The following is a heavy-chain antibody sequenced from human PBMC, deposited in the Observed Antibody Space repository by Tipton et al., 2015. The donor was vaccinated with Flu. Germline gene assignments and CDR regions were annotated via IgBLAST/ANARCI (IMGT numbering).Heavy chain of an antibody. CDR1: GGSISSGSYY. CDR3: ARAPSGGGVVAARGRYYYYGMDV. D-gene: IGHD2-15*01. J-gene: IGHJ6*02. CDR2: IYTSGST. Sequence: TLSLTCTVSGGSISSGSYYWSWIRQPAGKGLEWIGRIYTSGSTNYNPSLKSRVTISVGTSKNQFSLKLSSVTAADTAVYYCARAPSGGGVVAARGRYYYYGMDVWGQGTTVTVSS. V-gene: IGHV4-61*02.